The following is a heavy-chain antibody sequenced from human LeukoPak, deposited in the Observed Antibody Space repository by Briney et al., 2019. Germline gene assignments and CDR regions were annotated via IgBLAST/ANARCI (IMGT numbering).Heavy chain of an antibody. Sequence: PGGSLRLSCAASGFTFSSFGMHWVRRAPGKGLEWVAVISYDGRSDYYADSVKGRFTISRDSPKNTLYLQMNSLRIEDTAVYYCARDRGMDVWGQGTTVTVSS. J-gene: IGHJ6*02. V-gene: IGHV3-30*03. CDR2: ISYDGRSD. CDR1: GFTFSSFG. CDR3: ARDRGMDV.